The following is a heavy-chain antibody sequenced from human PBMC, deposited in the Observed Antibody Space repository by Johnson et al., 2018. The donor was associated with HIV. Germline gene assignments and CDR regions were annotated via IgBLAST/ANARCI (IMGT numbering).Heavy chain of an antibody. V-gene: IGHV3-20*04. CDR3: ARDGRGLDAFDI. CDR1: GFTFDDYA. CDR2: ISGSTI. Sequence: VQLVESGGGVERPGGSLRLSCAASGFTFDDYAMSWVRQAPGKGLEWVSGISGSTIYYADSVTGRFTISRDNAKNSLYLQMNSLRAEDTAVYYCARDGRGLDAFDIWGQGTMVTVSS. J-gene: IGHJ3*02. D-gene: IGHD3/OR15-3a*01.